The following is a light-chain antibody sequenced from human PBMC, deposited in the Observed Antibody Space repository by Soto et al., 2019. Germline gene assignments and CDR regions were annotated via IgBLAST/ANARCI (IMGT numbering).Light chain of an antibody. CDR3: SSNTSSSTGV. J-gene: IGLJ2*01. CDR1: SSDVGGYNY. Sequence: QSVLTQPASVSGSPGQSITISCTGTSSDVGGYNYVSWYQQHPGKAPKLMIYDVSNRPSGVSNRFSGSKSGNTASLTISGLQAEDEADYYCSSNTSSSTGVFGGGTKVTVL. V-gene: IGLV2-14*01. CDR2: DVS.